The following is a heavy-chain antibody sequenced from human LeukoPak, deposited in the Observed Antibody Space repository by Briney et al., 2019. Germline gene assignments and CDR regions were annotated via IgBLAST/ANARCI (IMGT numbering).Heavy chain of an antibody. Sequence: SETLSLTCTVSGGSISSYYWSWIRQPPGKGLEWIGYIYYSGSTNYNPSLKSRVTISVDTSKNQFSLKLSSVTAADTAVYYCARVINYYDSSGYYLGGYYFDYWGQGTLVTVSS. CDR3: ARVINYYDSSGYYLGGYYFDY. CDR2: IYYSGST. J-gene: IGHJ4*02. D-gene: IGHD3-22*01. V-gene: IGHV4-59*01. CDR1: GGSISSYY.